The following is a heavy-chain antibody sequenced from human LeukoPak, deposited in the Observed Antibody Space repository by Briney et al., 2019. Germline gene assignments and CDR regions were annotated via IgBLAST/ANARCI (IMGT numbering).Heavy chain of an antibody. CDR1: GGSFSGYY. V-gene: IGHV4-34*01. D-gene: IGHD5-24*01. CDR2: INHSGST. Sequence: SETLSLTCAVYGGSFSGYYWSWIRQPPGKGLEWIGEINHSGSTNYNPSLKSRVTISVDTSKNQSSLKLSSVTAADTAVYYCARGNGYNSAPLGYWGQGTLVTVSS. J-gene: IGHJ4*02. CDR3: ARGNGYNSAPLGY.